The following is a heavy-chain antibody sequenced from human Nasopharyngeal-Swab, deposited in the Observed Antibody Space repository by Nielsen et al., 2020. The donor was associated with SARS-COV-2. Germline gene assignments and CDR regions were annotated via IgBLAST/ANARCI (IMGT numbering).Heavy chain of an antibody. V-gene: IGHV3-7*04. D-gene: IGHD6-13*01. CDR3: ARSSSWALEY. CDR1: GFPFRNYY. Sequence: GESLKISCAASGFPFRNYYMTWVRQPPGKGLEWVANIKQGGSEQFYVDSVKGRFTISRDNAKNTLYLQMNTLRAEDTAVYYCARSSSWALEYWGQGTPVAVSS. J-gene: IGHJ4*02. CDR2: IKQGGSEQ.